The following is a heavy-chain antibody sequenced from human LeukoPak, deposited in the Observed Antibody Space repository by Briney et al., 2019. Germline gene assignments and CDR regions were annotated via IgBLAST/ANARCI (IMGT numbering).Heavy chain of an antibody. CDR1: GGTFSSYA. V-gene: IGHV1-69*05. CDR2: IIPIFGTA. Sequence: ASVKVSCKASGGTFSSYAISWVRQAPGQGLEWMGRIIPIFGTANYAQKFQGRVTITTDESTSTAYMELSSLRSEDTAVYYCARNSYYGSGSYPNFDYWGQGTLVTV. CDR3: ARNSYYGSGSYPNFDY. D-gene: IGHD3-10*01. J-gene: IGHJ4*02.